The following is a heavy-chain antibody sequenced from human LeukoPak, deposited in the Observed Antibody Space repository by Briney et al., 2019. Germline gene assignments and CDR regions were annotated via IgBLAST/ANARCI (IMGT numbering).Heavy chain of an antibody. D-gene: IGHD6-13*01. CDR1: GGSISSGDYY. Sequence: SQTLSLTCTVSGGSISSGDYYWSWIRQPPGKGLEWIGYIYYSGSTYYNPSLKSRVTISVDTSKNQFSLKLSSVTAADTAVYYCARSNERQHLDTYNWFDPWGQGTLVTVSS. V-gene: IGHV4-30-4*08. CDR3: ARSNERQHLDTYNWFDP. J-gene: IGHJ5*02. CDR2: IYYSGST.